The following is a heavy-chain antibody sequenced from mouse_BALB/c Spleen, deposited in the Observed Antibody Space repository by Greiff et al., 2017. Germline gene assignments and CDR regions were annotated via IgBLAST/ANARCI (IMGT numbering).Heavy chain of an antibody. J-gene: IGHJ3*01. D-gene: IGHD2-4*01. CDR1: GFTFNTYA. V-gene: IGHV10-1*02. CDR3: VRNYDYGGWFAY. Sequence: GGGLVQPKGSLKLSCAASGFTFNTYAMNWVRQAPGKGLEWVARIRSKSNNYATYYADSVKDRFTISRDDSQSMLYLQMNNLKTEDTAMYYCVRNYDYGGWFAYWGQGTLVTVSA. CDR2: IRSKSNNYAT.